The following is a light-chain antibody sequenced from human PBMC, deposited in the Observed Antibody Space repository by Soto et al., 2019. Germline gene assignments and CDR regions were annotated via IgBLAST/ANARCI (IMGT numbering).Light chain of an antibody. CDR2: DAS. CDR3: QQRSSWPIA. V-gene: IGKV3-11*01. Sequence: IVLTQSPDTLSLSPGERATISCRASQSVSSYLAWYQQKPGQAPRLLIYDASNRATGIPARFSGSGSGTDFTLTISSLEPEDFAVYYCQQRSSWPIAFGQGTRLEIK. J-gene: IGKJ5*01. CDR1: QSVSSY.